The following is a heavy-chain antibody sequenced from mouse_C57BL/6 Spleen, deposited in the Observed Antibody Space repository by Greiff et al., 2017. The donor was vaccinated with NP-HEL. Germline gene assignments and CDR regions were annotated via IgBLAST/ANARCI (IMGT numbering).Heavy chain of an antibody. Sequence: EVQRVESGGDLVKPGGSLKLSCAASGFTFSSYGMSWVRQTPDKRLEWVATISSGGSYTYYPDSVKGRFNISRDNAKNTLYLQMSSLKSEDTAMYYCARHDTTVVAPYWYFDVWGTGTTVTVSS. CDR1: GFTFSSYG. J-gene: IGHJ1*03. CDR3: ARHDTTVVAPYWYFDV. CDR2: ISSGGSYT. V-gene: IGHV5-6*01. D-gene: IGHD1-1*01.